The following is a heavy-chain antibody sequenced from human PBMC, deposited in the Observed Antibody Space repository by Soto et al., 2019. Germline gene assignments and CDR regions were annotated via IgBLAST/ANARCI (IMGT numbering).Heavy chain of an antibody. D-gene: IGHD6-19*01. J-gene: IGHJ4*02. CDR1: GYTFTSYD. CDR3: ATGDSSGWYIGYDY. Sequence: ASVKVSCKASGYTFTSYDINWVRQATGQGLEWMGWMNPNSGNTGYAQKFQGRVTMTRNTSISTAYMELSSLRSEDTAVYYCATGDSSGWYIGYDYWGQGTLVTVSS. V-gene: IGHV1-8*01. CDR2: MNPNSGNT.